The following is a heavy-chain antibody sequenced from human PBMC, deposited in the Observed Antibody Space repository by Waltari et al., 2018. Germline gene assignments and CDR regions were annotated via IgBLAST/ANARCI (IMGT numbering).Heavy chain of an antibody. CDR1: GGSFSGYY. D-gene: IGHD4-4*01. V-gene: IGHV4-34*02. CDR2: INHSGST. CDR3: ARGQRLQNWFDP. J-gene: IGHJ5*02. Sequence: QVQLQQWGAGLLKPSETLSLTCAVYGGSFSGYYWSWIRQPPGKGLEWIGEINHSGSTNYNTSLKSRVTIAVDTSKNQFSLKLSSVTAADTAVFYCARGQRLQNWFDPWGQGILVTVSS.